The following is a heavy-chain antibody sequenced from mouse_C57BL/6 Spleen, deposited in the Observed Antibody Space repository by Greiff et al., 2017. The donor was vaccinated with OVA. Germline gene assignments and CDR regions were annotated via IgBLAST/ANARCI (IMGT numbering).Heavy chain of an antibody. J-gene: IGHJ2*01. CDR1: GYTFTSYW. Sequence: VQLQQPGAELVMPGASVKLSCKASGYTFTSYWMHWVKQRPGQGLEWIGEIDPSDSYTNYNQKFKGKPTLTVDQSSSTAYMQLSSLTSEDSAVYYCARRWDGDYWGQGTTLTVSS. CDR2: IDPSDSYT. CDR3: ARRWDGDY. D-gene: IGHD4-1*01. V-gene: IGHV1-69*01.